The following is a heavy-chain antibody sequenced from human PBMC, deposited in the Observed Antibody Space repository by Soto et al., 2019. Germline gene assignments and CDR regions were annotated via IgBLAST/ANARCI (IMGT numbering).Heavy chain of an antibody. D-gene: IGHD4-4*01. CDR2: IYYSGST. Sequence: SETLSLTCNVSGGSISSGGYYWSWIRQHPGKGLEWIGYIYYSGSTYYNPSLKSRVTISVDTSKNQFSLKLSSVTAADTAVYYCARDGETTAGWFDPWGQGTLVTVSS. CDR1: GGSISSGGYY. CDR3: ARDGETTAGWFDP. J-gene: IGHJ5*02. V-gene: IGHV4-31*03.